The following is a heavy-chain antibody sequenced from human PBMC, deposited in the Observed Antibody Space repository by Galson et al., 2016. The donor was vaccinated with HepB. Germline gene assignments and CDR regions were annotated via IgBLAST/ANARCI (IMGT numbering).Heavy chain of an antibody. CDR3: AKEGSKLARNYYYGIDV. Sequence: SVKVSCKASGYTFTSYGISWVRQAPGQGLEWMGWISAYNGNTNYAQKLQGRVTMTTDTSTSTAYMELRSLRSDDTAVYYCAKEGSKLARNYYYGIDVWGKGTPVTVSS. CDR1: GYTFTSYG. D-gene: IGHD3-10*01. V-gene: IGHV1-18*01. J-gene: IGHJ6*04. CDR2: ISAYNGNT.